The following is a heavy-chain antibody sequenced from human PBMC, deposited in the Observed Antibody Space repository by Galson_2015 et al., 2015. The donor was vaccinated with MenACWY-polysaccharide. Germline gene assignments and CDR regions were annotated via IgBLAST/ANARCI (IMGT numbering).Heavy chain of an antibody. CDR1: GFTFHSYT. J-gene: IGHJ4*02. CDR3: ANPGLSTGRASDVDF. Sequence: PRLSCAVSGFTFHSYTLSWVRQAPGKGLEWVSGISGSGASTYYADSVKGRFTISRDNSRNTLYLQMNSLRAEDTAIYYCANPGLSTGRASDVDFWGQGTLVTVSS. D-gene: IGHD2-2*01. CDR2: ISGSGAST. V-gene: IGHV3-23*01.